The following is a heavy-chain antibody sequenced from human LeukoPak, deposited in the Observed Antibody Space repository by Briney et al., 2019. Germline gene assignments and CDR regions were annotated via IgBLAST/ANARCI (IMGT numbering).Heavy chain of an antibody. CDR3: AREVTTGWFDP. Sequence: PGGSLRLSCAASGFTFSSYDMHWVRQAPGKGLEWVSAIGTAGDTYYPGSVKGRFTISRENAKNSLYLQMNSLRAGDTAVYYCAREVTTGWFDPWGQGTLVTVSS. CDR2: IGTAGDT. CDR1: GFTFSSYD. J-gene: IGHJ5*02. D-gene: IGHD1-1*01. V-gene: IGHV3-13*01.